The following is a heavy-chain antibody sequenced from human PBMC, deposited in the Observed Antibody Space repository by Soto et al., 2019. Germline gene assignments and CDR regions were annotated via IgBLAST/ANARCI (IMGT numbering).Heavy chain of an antibody. CDR2: ISYDGSNK. CDR3: AKEALGYCTNGVCYPYYYYMDV. CDR1: GFTFSSYG. D-gene: IGHD2-8*01. J-gene: IGHJ6*03. V-gene: IGHV3-30*18. Sequence: GGSLRLSCAASGFTFSSYGMHWVRQAPGKGLEWVAVISYDGSNKYYADSVKGRFTISRDNSKNTLYLQMNSLRAEDTAVYYCAKEALGYCTNGVCYPYYYYMDVWGKGTTVTVSS.